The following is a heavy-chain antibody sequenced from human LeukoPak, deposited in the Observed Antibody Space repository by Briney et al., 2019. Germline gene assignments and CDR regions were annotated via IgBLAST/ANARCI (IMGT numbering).Heavy chain of an antibody. J-gene: IGHJ4*02. CDR1: GFTFSSYS. Sequence: GGSLRLSCAASGFTFSSYSTNWVRQAPGKGLEWVSSISSSSSYIYYADSVKGRFTISRDNAKNSLYLQMNSLRAEDTAVYYCARDGRYFDWYLDYWGQGTLVTVSS. CDR3: ARDGRYFDWYLDY. V-gene: IGHV3-21*01. CDR2: ISSSSSYI. D-gene: IGHD3-9*01.